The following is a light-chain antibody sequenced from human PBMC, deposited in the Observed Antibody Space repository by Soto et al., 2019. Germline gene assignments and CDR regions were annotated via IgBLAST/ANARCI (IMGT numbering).Light chain of an antibody. CDR2: GLT. CDR3: SSYTSSTTLSVV. V-gene: IGLV2-14*01. CDR1: SSDVGGYNY. J-gene: IGLJ2*01. Sequence: QSVLTQPASVSGSPGQSITISCTGTSSDVGGYNYVSWYQQHPGKAPKLMIYGLTNRPSGVSNRFSGSKSGNTASLTISGLQAEDEADYYCSSYTSSTTLSVVFGGGTKLTVL.